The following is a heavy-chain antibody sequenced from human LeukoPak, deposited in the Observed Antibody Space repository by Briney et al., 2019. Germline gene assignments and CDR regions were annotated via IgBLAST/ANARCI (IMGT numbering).Heavy chain of an antibody. D-gene: IGHD3-3*01. CDR2: INPSSGGT. Sequence: VASVKVSCKASGYTFTGYYMHWVRQAPGQGLEWMGWINPSSGGTNYAQKFQGRVTMTRDTSISTAYMELSRLRSDDTAVYYCARGWRDSSYYYYYMDVWGKGTTVTVSS. V-gene: IGHV1-2*02. CDR3: ARGWRDSSYYYYYMDV. CDR1: GYTFTGYY. J-gene: IGHJ6*03.